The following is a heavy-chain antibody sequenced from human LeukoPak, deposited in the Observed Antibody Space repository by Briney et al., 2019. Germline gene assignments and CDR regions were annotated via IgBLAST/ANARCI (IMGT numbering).Heavy chain of an antibody. V-gene: IGHV3-30*04. CDR2: ISYDGSNR. CDR1: GFIFSSYA. CDR3: AGELQRTFDY. Sequence: PGGSLRLSCAASGFIFSSYAMHWVRQAPGKGLEWVVVISYDGSNRYYANSVKGRFTISRDNSKNTLYLQMNSLRAEDTAVYYCAGELQRTFDYWGQGTLVTVSS. J-gene: IGHJ4*02.